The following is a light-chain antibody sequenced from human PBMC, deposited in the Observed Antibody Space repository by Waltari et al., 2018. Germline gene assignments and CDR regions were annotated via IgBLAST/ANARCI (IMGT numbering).Light chain of an antibody. CDR1: QAISSY. CDR2: AAS. Sequence: DIQLTQSPSFLSASVGDRVTITCRASQAISSYLAWYQQKPGSAPKLLIYAASTLQSGVPSGCSGSGSGTEFILTISSLQPEDFATYYCQQLDRFPITFGQGTRLEIK. CDR3: QQLDRFPIT. V-gene: IGKV1-9*01. J-gene: IGKJ5*01.